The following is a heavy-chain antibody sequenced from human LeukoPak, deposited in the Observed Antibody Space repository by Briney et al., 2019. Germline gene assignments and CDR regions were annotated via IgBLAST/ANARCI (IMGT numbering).Heavy chain of an antibody. CDR1: GFTFSSYW. Sequence: GGSLRLSCAASGFTFSSYWMSWVRQAPGKGLEWVSFIAISGTYITHADSLKGRFTISRDNAKNSLYLQMNSLRAEDTAVYYCARDLSATARAYDYWGHGTLVTVSS. CDR3: ARDLSATARAYDY. CDR2: IAISGTYI. D-gene: IGHD1-26*01. V-gene: IGHV3-21*01. J-gene: IGHJ4*01.